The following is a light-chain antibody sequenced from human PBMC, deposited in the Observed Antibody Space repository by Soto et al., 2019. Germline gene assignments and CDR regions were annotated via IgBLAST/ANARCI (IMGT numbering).Light chain of an antibody. CDR1: SSNIGAGYD. Sequence: QSVLTQPPSVSGAPGQRVTISCTGSSSNIGAGYDVHWYLHLPGTAPKLLIFGNSHRPSGVPDRFSASKSGTSASLAITGLQAEDEADYYCQSYDNTLSGVVFGGGTRSPS. CDR3: QSYDNTLSGVV. CDR2: GNS. V-gene: IGLV1-40*01. J-gene: IGLJ2*01.